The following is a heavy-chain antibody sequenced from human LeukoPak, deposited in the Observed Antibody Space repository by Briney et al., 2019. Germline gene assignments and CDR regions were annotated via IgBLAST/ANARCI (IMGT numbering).Heavy chain of an antibody. Sequence: LTGGSLSLSCQSHGLTFSSYGMHWVRQAPGKGLEWVAVISYDGSNKYYADSVKGRFAISRDNSKNTLYLQMNSLRAEDTAVYYCAKETTGFSPFDYWGQGTLVTVSS. D-gene: IGHD1-1*01. J-gene: IGHJ4*02. CDR1: GLTFSSYG. CDR3: AKETTGFSPFDY. V-gene: IGHV3-30*18. CDR2: ISYDGSNK.